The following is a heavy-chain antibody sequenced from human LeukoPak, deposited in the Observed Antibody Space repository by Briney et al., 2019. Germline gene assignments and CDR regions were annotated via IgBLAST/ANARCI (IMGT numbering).Heavy chain of an antibody. CDR3: ARDVAYDSSGYFDY. Sequence: PEGSLRLSCAASGFTFSSYSMNWVRQAPGKGLEWVSSISSSSSYIYYADSVKGRFTISRDNAKNSLYLQMNSLRAEDTAVYYCARDVAYDSSGYFDYWGQGTLVTVSS. J-gene: IGHJ4*02. CDR2: ISSSSSYI. V-gene: IGHV3-21*01. CDR1: GFTFSSYS. D-gene: IGHD3-22*01.